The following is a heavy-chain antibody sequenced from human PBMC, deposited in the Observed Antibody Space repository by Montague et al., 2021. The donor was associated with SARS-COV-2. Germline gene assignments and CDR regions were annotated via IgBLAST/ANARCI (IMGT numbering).Heavy chain of an antibody. CDR2: TYFTSKWPS. J-gene: IGHJ4*02. Sequence: CAISGDSVSSTSAAWNWIRQSPSRGLEWLGRTYFTSKWPSEYALSVKSRLIISPDTSKNQFSLRLVSVTPDDTAVYYCARAYCSSTSCYPIDYWSQGTLVTVSS. CDR3: ARAYCSSTSCYPIDY. CDR1: GDSVSSTSAA. D-gene: IGHD2-2*01. V-gene: IGHV6-1*01.